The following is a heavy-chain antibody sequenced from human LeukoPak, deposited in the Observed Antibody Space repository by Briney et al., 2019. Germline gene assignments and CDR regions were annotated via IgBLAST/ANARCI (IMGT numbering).Heavy chain of an antibody. CDR3: AQKAPYSPGYSQD. D-gene: IGHD2-15*01. CDR2: IYHSGTT. J-gene: IGHJ1*01. CDR1: GGSITSYF. Sequence: SETLSLTCTVPGGSITSYFWTWVRQPPGKGLEWIGYIYHSGTTNYNPSLKSRVTISVDTSKSQFSLRLSSVTAADTAVYYCAQKAPYSPGYSQDWGQGTLVTVSS. V-gene: IGHV4-59*01.